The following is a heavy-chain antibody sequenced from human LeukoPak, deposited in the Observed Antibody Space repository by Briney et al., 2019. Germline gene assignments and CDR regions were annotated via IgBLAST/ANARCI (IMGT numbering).Heavy chain of an antibody. CDR3: ARTTYGSPRAFYI. CDR2: IYTSGST. D-gene: IGHD6-13*01. Sequence: SETPSLTCTISGGSITSYYWSWIRQPAGKRLEGIGRIYTSGSTNYNPSLRNRVTVSLNKSKNLFSLTLTSVTAADTAMYYCARTTYGSPRAFYIWGQGTVVTVSS. V-gene: IGHV4-4*07. J-gene: IGHJ3*02. CDR1: GGSITSYY.